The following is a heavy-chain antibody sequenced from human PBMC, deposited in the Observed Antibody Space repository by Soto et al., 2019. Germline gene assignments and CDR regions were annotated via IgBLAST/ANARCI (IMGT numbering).Heavy chain of an antibody. CDR3: ARHVRTSYTFYFDY. CDR2: VYNSASI. J-gene: IGHJ4*02. CDR1: GGSISSYY. V-gene: IGHV4-59*08. Sequence: PSETLSLTCTVSGGSISSYYWSWIRQPPGKGLEWIGYVYNSASISYNPSLRSRVTISVDTSKNQFSLTLNSVTAADTAVYYCARHVRTSYTFYFDYWGPGTLVTVSS.